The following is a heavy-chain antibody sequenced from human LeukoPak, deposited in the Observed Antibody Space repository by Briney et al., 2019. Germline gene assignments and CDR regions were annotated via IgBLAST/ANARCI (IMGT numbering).Heavy chain of an antibody. CDR2: IIPILGIA. D-gene: IGHD2-2*01. Sequence: SVKVSCKASGGTFSSYTISWVRQAPGQGLECMGRIIPILGIANYAQKFQGRVTITADKSTSTAYMELSSLRSEDTAVYYCAREGTSWPNWFDPWGQGTLVTVSS. CDR3: AREGTSWPNWFDP. CDR1: GGTFSSYT. V-gene: IGHV1-69*04. J-gene: IGHJ5*02.